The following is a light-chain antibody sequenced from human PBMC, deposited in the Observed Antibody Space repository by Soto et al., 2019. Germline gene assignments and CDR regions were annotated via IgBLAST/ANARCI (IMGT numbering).Light chain of an antibody. Sequence: IQMTQSPSTLSASVGDRVTITCRASHNIERWMAWYQQKRGRAPSLLIFDATTLHSGVPSRFSGGGCGTEFALTINGLQPDHFAPYYCQQFAKYSKFGQGTKV. CDR1: HNIERW. J-gene: IGKJ1*01. CDR2: DAT. CDR3: QQFAKYSK. V-gene: IGKV1-5*01.